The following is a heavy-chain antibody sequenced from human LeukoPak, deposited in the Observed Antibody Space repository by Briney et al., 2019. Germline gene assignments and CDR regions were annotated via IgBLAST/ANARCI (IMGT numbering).Heavy chain of an antibody. V-gene: IGHV1-18*01. CDR1: GGTFSSYA. CDR3: ARALRYCSGGSCYTYHYMDV. D-gene: IGHD2-15*01. Sequence: ASVKVSCKASGGTFSSYAISWVRQAPGQGLEWMGWISAYNGNTNYAQKLQGRVTMTTDTSTSTAYMELRSLRSDDTAVYYCARALRYCSGGSCYTYHYMDVWGKGTTVTISS. CDR2: ISAYNGNT. J-gene: IGHJ6*03.